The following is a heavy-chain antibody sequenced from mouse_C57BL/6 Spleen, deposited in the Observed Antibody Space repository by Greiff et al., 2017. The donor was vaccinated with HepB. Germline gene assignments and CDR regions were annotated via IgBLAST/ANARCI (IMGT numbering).Heavy chain of an antibody. CDR1: GFNIKNTY. CDR3: PHTTVVADWYFDV. CDR2: IDPANGNT. J-gene: IGHJ1*03. D-gene: IGHD1-1*01. Sequence: VQLQHSVAELVRPGASVKLSCTASGFNIKNTYMHWVKQRPEQGLEWIGRIDPANGNTKYAPKFQGKATITADTSSNTAYLQLSSLTSEDTAIYYCPHTTVVADWYFDVWGTGTTVTVSS. V-gene: IGHV14-3*01.